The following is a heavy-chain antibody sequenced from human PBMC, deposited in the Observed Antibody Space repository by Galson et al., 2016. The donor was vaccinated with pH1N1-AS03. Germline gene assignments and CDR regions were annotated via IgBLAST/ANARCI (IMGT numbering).Heavy chain of an antibody. CDR3: ATDGPRGSLSS. V-gene: IGHV1-69-2*01. Sequence: VKVSCKVSGYTFTDYNMHWVQQAPGKGLEWMGLVDPDTSKTKYAEKFQGRVTITADTSRDTAYMDLSGLRSADTAIYYCATDGPRGSLSSWGQGTLVTV. CDR2: VDPDTSKT. D-gene: IGHD6-6*01. CDR1: GYTFTDYN. J-gene: IGHJ4*02.